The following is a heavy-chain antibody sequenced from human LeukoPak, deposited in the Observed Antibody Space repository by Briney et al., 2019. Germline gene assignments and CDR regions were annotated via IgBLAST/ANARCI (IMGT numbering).Heavy chain of an antibody. V-gene: IGHV3-9*01. Sequence: PGVSLRLFCGSSGFTFDDCAMHGVRRVPGRALVDVSGIPWNGCRAAFADAVQGRFNISRDNDKNSLYLEMNSLRAEDTAFYYCAKDRGALVRGGSWAMDAWGQGPTVPVSS. J-gene: IGHJ6*02. CDR2: IPWNGCRA. CDR1: GFTFDDCA. D-gene: IGHD3-16*01. CDR3: AKDRGALVRGGSWAMDA.